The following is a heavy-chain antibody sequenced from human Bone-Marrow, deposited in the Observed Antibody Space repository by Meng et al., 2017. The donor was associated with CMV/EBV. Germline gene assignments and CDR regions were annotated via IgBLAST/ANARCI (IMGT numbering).Heavy chain of an antibody. J-gene: IGHJ4*02. CDR3: ARDRGDMTTVLF. CDR1: GGSISSSSYY. V-gene: IGHV4-39*07. Sequence: SETLSLTCTVSGGSISSSSYYWGWIRQPPGKGLEWIGSIYYSGSTYYNPSLKSRVTISVDTSKNQFSLKLSSVTAADTAVYYCARDRGDMTTVLFWGQGTLVTVPS. D-gene: IGHD4-17*01. CDR2: IYYSGST.